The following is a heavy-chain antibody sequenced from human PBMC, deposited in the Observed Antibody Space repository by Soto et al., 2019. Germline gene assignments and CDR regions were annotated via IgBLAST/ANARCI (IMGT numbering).Heavy chain of an antibody. V-gene: IGHV4-39*01. Sequence: SETLSLTCTVSGGSISSSSYYWGWIRQPPGKGLEWIGSIYYSGSTYYNPSLKSRVTISVDTSKNQFSLKLSSVTAADTAVYYCARHPQSIIKITQFDPWGQGTLVTVS. CDR2: IYYSGST. J-gene: IGHJ5*02. CDR1: GGSISSSSYY. D-gene: IGHD3-10*01. CDR3: ARHPQSIIKITQFDP.